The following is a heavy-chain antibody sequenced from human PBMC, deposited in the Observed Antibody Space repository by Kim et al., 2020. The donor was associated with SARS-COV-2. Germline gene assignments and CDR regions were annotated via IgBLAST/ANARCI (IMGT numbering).Heavy chain of an antibody. J-gene: IGHJ4*02. CDR2: IYPGDSET. CDR1: GYRFSNFW. Sequence: GESLKISCEVSGYRFSNFWIGWVRQMPGKGPECMGIIYPGDSETRYTPSFQGQVTISADKSINTAYLQWNSLKVSDTAMYFCARPFHDNSGFYYYFDYWGQGTLVTVSS. V-gene: IGHV5-51*01. D-gene: IGHD3-22*01. CDR3: ARPFHDNSGFYYYFDY.